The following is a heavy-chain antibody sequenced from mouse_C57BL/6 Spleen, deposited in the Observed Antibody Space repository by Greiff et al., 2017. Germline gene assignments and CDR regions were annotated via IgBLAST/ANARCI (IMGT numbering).Heavy chain of an antibody. CDR3: AKNEDWAYAMDY. CDR1: GFSLTSYG. Sequence: VQLQESGPGLVQPSQSLSITCTVSGFSLTSYGVHWVRQSPGKGLEWLGVIWRGGSTDYNAAFMSRLSITKDNSKSQVVFKMNSLQADDTAIYYCAKNEDWAYAMDYWGQGTSVTVSS. J-gene: IGHJ4*01. CDR2: IWRGGST. V-gene: IGHV2-5*01. D-gene: IGHD4-1*01.